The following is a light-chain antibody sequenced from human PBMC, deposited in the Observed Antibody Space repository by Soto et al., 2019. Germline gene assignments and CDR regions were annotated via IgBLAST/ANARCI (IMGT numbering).Light chain of an antibody. J-gene: IGKJ1*01. CDR2: KAS. CDR1: QTISSW. CDR3: QHYNSYSEA. Sequence: DIQMTQSPSTLSGSVGDRVTITCRASQTISSWLAWYQQKPGKAPKLLIHKASTLKSGVPSRFSGSGSGTEFTLTISSLQPDDFATYYCQHYNSYSEAFGQGTKVDNK. V-gene: IGKV1-5*03.